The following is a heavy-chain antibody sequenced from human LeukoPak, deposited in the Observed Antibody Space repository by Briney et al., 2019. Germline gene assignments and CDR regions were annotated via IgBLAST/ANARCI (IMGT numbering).Heavy chain of an antibody. V-gene: IGHV3-15*01. CDR1: GFTFSNAW. Sequence: PGGSLRLSCAASGFTFSNAWMSWVRQAPGKGLEWFGRIKSKTDGGTTDYAAPVKGRITISRDDSNNTLYLQVNSLKTEDTAVYYCTTDGDPVGFDFWGQGTLVTVSS. D-gene: IGHD4-17*01. CDR2: IKSKTDGGTT. J-gene: IGHJ4*02. CDR3: TTDGDPVGFDF.